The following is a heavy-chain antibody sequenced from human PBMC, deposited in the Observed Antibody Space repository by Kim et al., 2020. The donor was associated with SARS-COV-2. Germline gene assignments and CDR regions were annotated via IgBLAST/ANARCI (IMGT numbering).Heavy chain of an antibody. Sequence: VKSRITINPDTSKNQFSLQLNSVTPEDTAVYYCAREWSGYSYGLEGPLDYWGQGTLVTVSS. D-gene: IGHD5-18*01. V-gene: IGHV6-1*01. J-gene: IGHJ4*02. CDR3: AREWSGYSYGLEGPLDY.